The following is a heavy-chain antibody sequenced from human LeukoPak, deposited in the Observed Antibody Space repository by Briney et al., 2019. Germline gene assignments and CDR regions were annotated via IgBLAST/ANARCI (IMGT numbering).Heavy chain of an antibody. CDR3: ARGVYCSGGNCYIPFDY. CDR1: GGSSSGYY. CDR2: INHSGST. J-gene: IGHJ4*02. Sequence: SETLSLTCAVYGGSSSGYYWSWIRQPPGKGLEWIGEINHSGSTNYNPSLKIRVSISVDTSKNQFSLKLSSVTAADTAVYYCARGVYCSGGNCYIPFDYWGQGILVTVSS. D-gene: IGHD2-15*01. V-gene: IGHV4-34*01.